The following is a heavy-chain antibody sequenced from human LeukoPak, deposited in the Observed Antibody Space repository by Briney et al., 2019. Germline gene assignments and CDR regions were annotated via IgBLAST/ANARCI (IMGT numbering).Heavy chain of an antibody. J-gene: IGHJ5*02. CDR1: GGTFISYA. V-gene: IGHV1-69*04. D-gene: IGHD2-2*01. CDR2: IIPILGIA. CDR3: VRQGYCTSTSCYLFSS. Sequence: GSSVKVSCKASGGTFISYAISWVRQAPGEGREGMGRIIPILGIANYAQKFQGRVTIPADKSTSTAYMELSSLTSEDTALYYCVRQGYCTSTSCYLFSSWGQGTLVTVSS.